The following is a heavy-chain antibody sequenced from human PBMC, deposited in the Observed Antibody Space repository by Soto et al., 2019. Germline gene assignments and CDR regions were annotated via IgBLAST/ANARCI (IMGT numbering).Heavy chain of an antibody. CDR1: GGAVGSGSYF. D-gene: IGHD2-15*01. CDR3: ARASGNCSGASCFSVNYYFDT. V-gene: IGHV4-61*01. Sequence: QVHLQESGPGLVQASKTLSLTCSVSGGAVGSGSYFWSWIRQPPGKGLEWIGSVYHNVTTDFNPSLQTRVAISVDPLKNQCSLRLTSVPAAATAVYFCARASGNCSGASCFSVNYYFDTWGQGFLVSVSS. J-gene: IGHJ4*02. CDR2: VYHNVTT.